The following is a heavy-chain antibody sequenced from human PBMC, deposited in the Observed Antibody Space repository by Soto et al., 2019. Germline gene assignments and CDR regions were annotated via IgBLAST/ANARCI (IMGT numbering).Heavy chain of an antibody. J-gene: IGHJ6*02. V-gene: IGHV3-23*01. CDR2: ISPNGDTT. Sequence: PGGSLRLSCAASGLTFSNYAMSWVRQAPGMGLEWVSAISPNGDTTNYADSVKGRFTISRDNSRSTLYLQMNSLRAEDTALYYCAKGRSYYYYYGVDVWGQGTTVTVSS. CDR3: AKGRSYYYYYGVDV. CDR1: GLTFSNYA.